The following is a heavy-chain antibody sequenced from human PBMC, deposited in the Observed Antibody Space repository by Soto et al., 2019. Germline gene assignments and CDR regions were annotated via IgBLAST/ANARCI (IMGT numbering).Heavy chain of an antibody. V-gene: IGHV3-30*18. Sequence: GGSLRLSCASSVFTFSSYGMHCVRHSPGKWLEWVAVISYDGSNKYYADSVKGRFTISRDNSKNTLYLQMNSLRAEDTAVYYCAKVEGGQLVRGIELAVQEYWGQGTLVTVS. CDR1: VFTFSSYG. CDR2: ISYDGSNK. D-gene: IGHD6-6*01. J-gene: IGHJ4*02. CDR3: AKVEGGQLVRGIELAVQEY.